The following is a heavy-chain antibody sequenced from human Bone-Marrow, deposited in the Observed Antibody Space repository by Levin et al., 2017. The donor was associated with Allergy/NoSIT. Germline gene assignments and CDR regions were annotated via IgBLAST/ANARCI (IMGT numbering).Heavy chain of an antibody. D-gene: IGHD6-13*01. Sequence: GGSLRLSCVAAGFTFNNHAMHWVRQAPGKGLEWVALISFDGTNEYYVDSVKGRFIISRDNSKNTLYLQMNSRRVEDTGVYYCAKVEAVDSSSWYYGSRKYFFDYWGQGALVAVSS. CDR1: GFTFNNHA. J-gene: IGHJ4*02. CDR2: ISFDGTNE. V-gene: IGHV3-30*02. CDR3: AKVEAVDSSSWYYGSRKYFFDY.